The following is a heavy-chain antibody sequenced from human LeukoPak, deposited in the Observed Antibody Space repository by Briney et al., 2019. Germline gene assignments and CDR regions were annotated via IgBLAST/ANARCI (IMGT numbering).Heavy chain of an antibody. CDR3: TRVRGDYGGTSDF. D-gene: IGHD4-23*01. CDR1: GFTFSRYW. Sequence: GGSLRLSCVGSGFTFSRYWLNWVRQAPGKGLVWVARIKGDGSSVIYADSVKGRFTVSRDNAENTLYLHMNSLRAEDTAMYHCTRVRGDYGGTSDFWGQGTLVTVSS. V-gene: IGHV3-74*01. J-gene: IGHJ4*02. CDR2: IKGDGSSV.